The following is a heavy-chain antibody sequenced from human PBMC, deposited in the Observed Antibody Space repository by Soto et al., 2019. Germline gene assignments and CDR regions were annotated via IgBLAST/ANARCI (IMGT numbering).Heavy chain of an antibody. CDR1: GYTFTSYG. V-gene: IGHV1-18*04. CDR3: ARDHNFSIAVAGKTIDP. CDR2: ISAYNGNT. D-gene: IGHD6-19*01. Sequence: SVKVSCKASGYTFTSYGISWVGQAPGQGREWMGWISAYNGNTNYAQKLQGRVTMTTDTSTSTAYMELRRLRSDDTAVYYCARDHNFSIAVAGKTIDPWRQGTLVIVSS. J-gene: IGHJ5*02.